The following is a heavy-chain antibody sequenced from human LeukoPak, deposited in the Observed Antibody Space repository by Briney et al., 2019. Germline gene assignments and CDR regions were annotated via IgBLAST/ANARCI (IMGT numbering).Heavy chain of an antibody. J-gene: IGHJ6*03. Sequence: SETLSLTCAVYGGSFSGYYWGWIRQPPGKGLEWIGSIYHSGITYYNPSLKSRVTMSVDTSKNQFSLSLSSVTAADTAVYYCARAHRVFVTSYNRYYYHMDVWGEGTTITVSS. CDR2: IYHSGIT. D-gene: IGHD1-14*01. CDR3: ARAHRVFVTSYNRYYYHMDV. CDR1: GGSFSGYY. V-gene: IGHV4-38-2*01.